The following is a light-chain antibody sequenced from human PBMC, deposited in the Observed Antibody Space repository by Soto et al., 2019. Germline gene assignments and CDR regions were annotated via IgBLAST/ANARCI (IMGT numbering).Light chain of an antibody. CDR1: QGIRNN. CDR3: LQDYNYPYT. J-gene: IGKJ2*01. Sequence: AIQMTQSPSSLSASVGDRVAITCRASQGIRNNLGWYQQKPGKAPKLLIYAASSLQSGAPSRFSGSGSGTDFTLTISSLQPEDFATYFCLQDYNYPYTFGQGTKLEIK. V-gene: IGKV1-6*01. CDR2: AAS.